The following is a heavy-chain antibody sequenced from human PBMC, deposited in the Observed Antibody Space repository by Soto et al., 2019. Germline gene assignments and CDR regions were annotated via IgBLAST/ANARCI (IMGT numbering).Heavy chain of an antibody. CDR3: VIGVGAIAVAGRVDY. CDR1: GFTFSDYY. D-gene: IGHD6-19*01. CDR2: ISSSGSTI. J-gene: IGHJ4*02. Sequence: PGGSLRLSCAASGFTFSDYYMSWIRQAPGKGLEWVSYISSSGSTIYYADSVKGRFTISRDNAKNSLYLQMNSLRAEDTAVYYCVIGVGAIAVAGRVDYWGQGTLVTVSS. V-gene: IGHV3-11*01.